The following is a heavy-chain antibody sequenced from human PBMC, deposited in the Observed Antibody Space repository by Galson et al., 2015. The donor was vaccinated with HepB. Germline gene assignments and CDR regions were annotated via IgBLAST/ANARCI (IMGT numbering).Heavy chain of an antibody. J-gene: IGHJ6*02. CDR2: IIPIFGTA. V-gene: IGHV1-69*06. CDR3: AREKVAVDPSVDGYYGMDV. Sequence: SVKVSCKASGGTFSSYAISWVRQAPGQGLEWMGGIIPIFGTANYAQKFQGRVTITADKSTSTAYMELSSLRSEDTAVYYCAREKVAVDPSVDGYYGMDVWGQGTTVTVSS. D-gene: IGHD6-19*01. CDR1: GGTFSSYA.